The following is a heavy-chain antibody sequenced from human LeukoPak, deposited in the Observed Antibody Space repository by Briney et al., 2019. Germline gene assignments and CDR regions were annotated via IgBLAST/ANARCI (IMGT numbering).Heavy chain of an antibody. CDR3: ASEGIAAAVLGRPYWFDP. J-gene: IGHJ5*02. CDR1: GYTFTSYD. CDR2: MNPNSGNT. Sequence: ASVKVSCKASGYTFTSYDINWVRQATGQGLEWMGWMNPNSGNTGYAQKFQGRVTITADKSTSTAYMELSSLRSEDTAVYYCASEGIAAAVLGRPYWFDPWGQGTLVTVSS. D-gene: IGHD6-13*01. V-gene: IGHV1-8*03.